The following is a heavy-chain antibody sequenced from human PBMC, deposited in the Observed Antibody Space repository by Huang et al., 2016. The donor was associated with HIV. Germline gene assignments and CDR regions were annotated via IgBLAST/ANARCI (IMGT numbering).Heavy chain of an antibody. CDR3: AKQAPYGTTWYGGSDY. Sequence: EVQLLESGGGLLQPGGSLRLSCAASGFTFSSYAMTWVRQTPGKGLEWVSTITDAGQTYYDDSLKGRFTISRDNSKNTLYIQMNSLRAEDTALYYCAKQAPYGTTWYGGSDYWGQGTLVTVSS. J-gene: IGHJ4*02. D-gene: IGHD6-13*01. CDR2: ITDAGQT. V-gene: IGHV3-23*01. CDR1: GFTFSSYA.